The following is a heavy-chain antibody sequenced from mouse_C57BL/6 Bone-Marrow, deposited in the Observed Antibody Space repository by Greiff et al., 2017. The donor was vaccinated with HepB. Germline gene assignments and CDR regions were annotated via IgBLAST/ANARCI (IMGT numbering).Heavy chain of an antibody. Sequence: EVKLMESGGGLVQSGRSLRLSCATSGFTFSDFYMEWVRQAPGKGLEWIAASRNKANDYTTEYSASVKGRLIVSRDTSQSILYLQMSALRAEDTAFYYCAGAHYYGSSYGGYWGQGTLVTVSA. CDR3: AGAHYYGSSYGGY. V-gene: IGHV7-1*01. CDR1: GFTFSDFY. J-gene: IGHJ3*02. CDR2: SRNKANDYTT. D-gene: IGHD1-1*01.